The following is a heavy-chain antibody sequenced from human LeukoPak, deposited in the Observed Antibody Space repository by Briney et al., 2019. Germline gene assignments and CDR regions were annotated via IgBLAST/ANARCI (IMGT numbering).Heavy chain of an antibody. CDR1: GYTFTSYG. J-gene: IGHJ4*02. V-gene: IGHV1-18*01. Sequence: GASVKVSCKASGYTFTSYGISWVRQAPGQGLEWMGWISAYNGNTNYAQKLQGRVTITADESTSTAYMELSSLRSEDTAVYYCARAQLLWVRGYYFDYWGQGTLVTVSS. D-gene: IGHD2-2*01. CDR3: ARAQLLWVRGYYFDY. CDR2: ISAYNGNT.